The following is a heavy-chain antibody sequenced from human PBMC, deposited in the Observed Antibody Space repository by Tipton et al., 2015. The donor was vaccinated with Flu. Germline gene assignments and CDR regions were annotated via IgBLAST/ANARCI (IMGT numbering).Heavy chain of an antibody. V-gene: IGHV4-61*02. Sequence: TLSLTCTVSGGSISSSSYFWSWIRQPAGKGLEWIGRIYTTGRTNYNPSLQSRVTISIDTSKSQFSLKLNSVTAADTAVYYCARQVKSVSFYQHGLDVWGQGTTVTVSS. J-gene: IGHJ6*02. CDR2: IYTTGRT. CDR1: GGSISSSSYF. D-gene: IGHD3-10*01. CDR3: ARQVKSVSFYQHGLDV.